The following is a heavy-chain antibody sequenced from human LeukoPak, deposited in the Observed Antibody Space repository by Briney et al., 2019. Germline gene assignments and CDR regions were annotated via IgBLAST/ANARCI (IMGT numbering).Heavy chain of an antibody. D-gene: IGHD1-1*01. CDR1: GFNFGGYW. CDR2: IKQDGSEK. CDR3: VSTATFDY. J-gene: IGHJ4*02. V-gene: IGHV3-7*02. Sequence: PGGSLRLACAASGFNFGGYWMSWVRQAPGKGLEWVANIKQDGSEKYYVDSVKGRFTISRDNAKNSLFLEMNSLRVDDTAVYYCVSTATFDYWGQGTLVSVSS.